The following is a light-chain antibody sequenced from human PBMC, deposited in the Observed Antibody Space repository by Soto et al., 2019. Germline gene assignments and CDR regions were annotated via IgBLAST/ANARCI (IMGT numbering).Light chain of an antibody. V-gene: IGLV2-23*01. J-gene: IGLJ3*02. CDR1: SSDVGRYNL. CDR3: CSYAGDVTWV. CDR2: EGS. Sequence: QSALTQPASVSGSPGQSITISCTGTSSDVGRYNLVSWYQQHPGKAPKVMIYEGSKRPSGASSRFSGYKSGNTASLTISGLQAEDEADYYCCSYAGDVTWVFGGGTQLTVL.